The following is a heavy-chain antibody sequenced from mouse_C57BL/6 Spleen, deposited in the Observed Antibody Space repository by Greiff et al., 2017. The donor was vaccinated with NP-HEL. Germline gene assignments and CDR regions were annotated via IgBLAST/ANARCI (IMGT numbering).Heavy chain of an antibody. Sequence: EVQLQQSGTVLARPGASVKMSCKTSGYTFTSYWMHWVKQRPGQGLEWIGAIYPGNSDTNYNQKFKGKSTLTVDKSSSTAYMQLSSLTSEDSAVYYCARSLITTVVATGFDVWGTGTTVTVSS. D-gene: IGHD1-1*01. CDR1: GYTFTSYW. V-gene: IGHV1-5*01. CDR2: IYPGNSDT. CDR3: ARSLITTVVATGFDV. J-gene: IGHJ1*03.